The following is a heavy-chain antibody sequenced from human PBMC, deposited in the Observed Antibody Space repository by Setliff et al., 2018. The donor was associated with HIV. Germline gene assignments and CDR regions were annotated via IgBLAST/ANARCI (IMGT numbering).Heavy chain of an antibody. Sequence: SETLSLTCTVSGGSISSYYWSWIRQPPGKGLEWIGYVYYTGSTNYNPSLKSRVTISIDTSKNQFSPKLSSVTAADTAVYYCARHQGKYYDSSGYSGWFFDLWGRGTLVTVSS. CDR1: GGSISSYY. V-gene: IGHV4-59*08. J-gene: IGHJ2*01. CDR2: VYYTGST. CDR3: ARHQGKYYDSSGYSGWFFDL. D-gene: IGHD3-22*01.